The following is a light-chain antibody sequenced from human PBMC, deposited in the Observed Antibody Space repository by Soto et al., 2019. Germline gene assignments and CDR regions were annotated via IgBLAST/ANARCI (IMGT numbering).Light chain of an antibody. CDR1: QSIFYSSNNKNY. V-gene: IGKV4-1*01. CDR2: WAS. Sequence: DIVMTQSPDSLAVSLGERATINCKSSQSIFYSSNNKNYLTWYQQKPGQPPKLLIYWASTRESGVPDRFSGSGSGTDFTLTISSMPAEDVAVYYCQQYYSPPWTFGQGTKVDIK. J-gene: IGKJ1*01. CDR3: QQYYSPPWT.